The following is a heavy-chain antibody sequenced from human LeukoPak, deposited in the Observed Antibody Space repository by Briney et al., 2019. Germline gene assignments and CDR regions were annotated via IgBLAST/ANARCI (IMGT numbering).Heavy chain of an antibody. D-gene: IGHD1-7*01. CDR1: GYTFTSYD. CDR2: MNPNSGNT. CDR3: ARGLMVTGTPDFDY. V-gene: IGHV1-8*01. J-gene: IGHJ4*02. Sequence: ASVKVSCTASGYTFTSYDINWVRQATGQGLEWMGWMNPNSGNTGYAQKFQGRVTMTRNTSISTAYMELSSLRSEDTAVYYCARGLMVTGTPDFDYWGQGTLVTVSS.